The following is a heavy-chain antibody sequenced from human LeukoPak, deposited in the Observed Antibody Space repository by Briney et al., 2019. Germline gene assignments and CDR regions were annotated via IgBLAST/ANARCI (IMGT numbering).Heavy chain of an antibody. Sequence: RRSLRLSCAASGFTFSSYGMHWVRQAPGKGLEWVAVISYDGSNKYYADSVKGRFTISRDNSKNTLYLQMNSLRAEDTAVYYCAKDGITIFGVVNSGYFDYWGQGTLVTVSS. D-gene: IGHD3-3*01. CDR2: ISYDGSNK. CDR3: AKDGITIFGVVNSGYFDY. CDR1: GFTFSSYG. J-gene: IGHJ4*02. V-gene: IGHV3-30*18.